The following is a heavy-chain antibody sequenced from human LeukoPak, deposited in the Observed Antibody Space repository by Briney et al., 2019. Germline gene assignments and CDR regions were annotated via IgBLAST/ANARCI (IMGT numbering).Heavy chain of an antibody. V-gene: IGHV3-74*01. CDR2: INGDGSTT. Sequence: GGSLRLSCAASGFSFRSCWMHWVRQAPGKELVWVSRINGDGSTTNYADSVRGRFTISRDNAKNTLYLQMNSLRADDSAVYFCASLVGGYYPPVEAFDVWGQGTMVTVSS. CDR3: ASLVGGYYPPVEAFDV. CDR1: GFSFRSCW. J-gene: IGHJ3*01. D-gene: IGHD3-3*01.